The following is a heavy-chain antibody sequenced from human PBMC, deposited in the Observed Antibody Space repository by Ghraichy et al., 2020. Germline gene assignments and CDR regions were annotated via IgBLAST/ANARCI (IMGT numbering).Heavy chain of an antibody. J-gene: IGHJ4*02. CDR1: GFTFSSYW. CDR3: ARDQRYYYGSGSYRTVDY. V-gene: IGHV3-7*01. Sequence: GGSLRLSCAASGFTFSSYWMSWVRQAPGKGLEWVANIKQDGSEKYYVDSVKGRFTISRDNAKNSLYLQMNSLRAEDTAVYYCARDQRYYYGSGSYRTVDYWGQGTLVTVSS. CDR2: IKQDGSEK. D-gene: IGHD3-10*01.